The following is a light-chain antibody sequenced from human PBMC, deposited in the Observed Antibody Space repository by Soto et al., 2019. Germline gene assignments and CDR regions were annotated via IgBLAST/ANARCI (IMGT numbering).Light chain of an antibody. V-gene: IGKV3-20*01. CDR3: QQYGSSPTWT. CDR2: GAS. CDR1: QNINSK. J-gene: IGKJ1*01. Sequence: ETVMTQSPVTLSVSPGERATLSCRASQNINSKLAWYQQKPGQAPRLLIYGASTRATGIPDRFSGSGSGTDFTLTISRLEPEDSAVYYCQQYGSSPTWTFGQGTKVDIK.